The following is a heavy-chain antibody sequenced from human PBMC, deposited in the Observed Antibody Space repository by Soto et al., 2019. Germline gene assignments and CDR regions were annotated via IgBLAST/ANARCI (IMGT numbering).Heavy chain of an antibody. CDR1: GGSISSSNW. CDR2: MYHSGST. CDR3: ARVSGSYYYGMDV. V-gene: IGHV4-4*02. J-gene: IGHJ6*02. Sequence: QVQLQESGPGLVKPSGTLSLTCAVSGGSISSSNWWSWVRQPPGKGLEWIGEMYHSGSTNYNPSLKRRVTISVDKSKNHFSLKLSSVTAADTAVYYCARVSGSYYYGMDVWGQGTTVTVSS. D-gene: IGHD3-10*01.